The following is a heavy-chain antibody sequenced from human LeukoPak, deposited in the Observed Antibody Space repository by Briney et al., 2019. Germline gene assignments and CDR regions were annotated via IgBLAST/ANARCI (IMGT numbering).Heavy chain of an antibody. CDR3: ARVKVDY. V-gene: IGHV3-21*01. CDR1: GFTFSSYS. Sequence: GGSLRLSCAASGFTFSSYSMNWVRQAPGKGLEWVSSISSSSSYIYYAESVMGRFTISRENAKNSLYLQMNSLRAEDTAVYYCARVKVDYWGQGTLVTVSS. J-gene: IGHJ4*02. CDR2: ISSSSSYI.